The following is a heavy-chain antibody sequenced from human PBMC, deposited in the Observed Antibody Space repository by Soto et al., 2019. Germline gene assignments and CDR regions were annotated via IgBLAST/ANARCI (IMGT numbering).Heavy chain of an antibody. V-gene: IGHV3-74*01. CDR2: INTGGSNT. CDR3: ARGYDGSGSYTLDV. D-gene: IGHD3-10*01. J-gene: IGHJ6*02. Sequence: EVQLVESGGGLVQPGGSLTLSCAASGFTFSSFWMHWARQAPGEGLVWVSHINTGGSNTNYADSVKGRFTISRDNVKNTLYLQMNSLRAEDTAVYYCARGYDGSGSYTLDVWGQGTTVIVSS. CDR1: GFTFSSFW.